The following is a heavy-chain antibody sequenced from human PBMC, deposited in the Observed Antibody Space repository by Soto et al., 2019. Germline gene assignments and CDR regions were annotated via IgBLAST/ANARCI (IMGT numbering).Heavy chain of an antibody. CDR1: GYTFTDYY. CDR2: INPNSGGT. CDR3: AKLGRYSTSAGQLDY. V-gene: IGHV1-2*02. Sequence: ASVKVSCKASGYTFTDYYIHWVRQAPGQGLEWMGWINPNSGGTNSAQSFQGGVTMTRDTSISTAYMELSRLRSDDTAVYFCAKLGRYSTSAGQLDYWGQGTLVTVSS. D-gene: IGHD6-6*01. J-gene: IGHJ4*02.